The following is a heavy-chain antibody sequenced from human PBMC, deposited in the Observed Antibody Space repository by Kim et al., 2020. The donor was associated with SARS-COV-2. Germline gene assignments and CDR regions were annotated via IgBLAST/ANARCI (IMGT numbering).Heavy chain of an antibody. Sequence: GGSLRLSCAASGFTFSSYGMHWVRQAPGKGLEWVAVISYDGSNKYYADSVKGRFTISRDNSKNTLYLQMNSLRAEDTAVYYCAKDRAATSDDYYYYGMDVWGQGTTVTVSS. D-gene: IGHD4-17*01. CDR3: AKDRAATSDDYYYYGMDV. CDR2: ISYDGSNK. V-gene: IGHV3-30*18. CDR1: GFTFSSYG. J-gene: IGHJ6*02.